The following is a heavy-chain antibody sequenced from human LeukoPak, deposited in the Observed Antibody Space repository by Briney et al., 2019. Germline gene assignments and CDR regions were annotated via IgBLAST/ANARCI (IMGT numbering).Heavy chain of an antibody. Sequence: SETLSLTCAVYGGSFSGYYWSWIRQPPGKGLEWIGEINHSGSTNYNPSLKSRVTISVDTSENQFSLKLSSVTAADTAVYYCARGQLWSHNWFDPWGQGTLVTVSS. V-gene: IGHV4-34*01. CDR1: GGSFSGYY. CDR3: ARGQLWSHNWFDP. CDR2: INHSGST. D-gene: IGHD5-18*01. J-gene: IGHJ5*02.